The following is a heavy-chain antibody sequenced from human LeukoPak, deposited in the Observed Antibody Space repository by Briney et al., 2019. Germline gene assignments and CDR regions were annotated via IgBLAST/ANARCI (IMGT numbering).Heavy chain of an antibody. J-gene: IGHJ1*01. CDR2: ISSSSSTI. CDR3: ARGDSSGYYYKEYFQH. Sequence: PGGSLRLSCAASGFTFSSYSMNWVRQAPGKGLEWVSYISSSSSTIYYADSVKGRFTISRDNAKNSLYLQMNSLRAEDTAVYYCARGDSSGYYYKEYFQHWGQGTLVTVSS. D-gene: IGHD3-22*01. CDR1: GFTFSSYS. V-gene: IGHV3-48*01.